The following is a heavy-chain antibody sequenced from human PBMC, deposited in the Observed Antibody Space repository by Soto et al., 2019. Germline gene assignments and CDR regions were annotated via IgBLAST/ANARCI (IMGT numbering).Heavy chain of an antibody. CDR3: VKDKFTMIVVVISFDY. D-gene: IGHD3-22*01. J-gene: IGHJ4*02. V-gene: IGHV3-23*01. Sequence: ISWAMSCISKNPGKGLEWVSAISGSGGSTYYADSVKGRFTISRDNSKNTLYLQMNSLRAEDTAVYYCVKDKFTMIVVVISFDYRGKGTLVTVTS. CDR2: ISGSGGST. CDR1: ISWA.